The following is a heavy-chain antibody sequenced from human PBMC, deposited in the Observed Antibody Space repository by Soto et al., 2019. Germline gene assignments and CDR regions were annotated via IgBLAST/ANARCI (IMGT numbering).Heavy chain of an antibody. Sequence: GESLKISCKGSGYRFTDHWIDWVRQMPGKGLEWMGVIYPGDSDVRITPSFQGQVTISVDKSINTAYLQWSSLKASDTAFYYCATRHSSPSYDFWGQGTLVTVSS. V-gene: IGHV5-51*01. CDR1: GYRFTDHW. CDR2: IYPGDSDV. J-gene: IGHJ4*02. CDR3: ATRHSSPSYDF. D-gene: IGHD6-6*01.